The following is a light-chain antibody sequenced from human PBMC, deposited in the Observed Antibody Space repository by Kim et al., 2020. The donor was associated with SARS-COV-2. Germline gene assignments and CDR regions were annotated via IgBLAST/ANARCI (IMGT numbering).Light chain of an antibody. CDR1: SLRSFF. CDR3: DSRDSSGYHL. Sequence: VALRQTVNITCQGDSLRSFFATWYQQKPGQAPIMVIYGKNNRPSGIPDRFSGSNSGDTASLTITGAQAEDEADYYCDSRDSSGYHLFGGGTQLTVL. V-gene: IGLV3-19*01. CDR2: GKN. J-gene: IGLJ2*01.